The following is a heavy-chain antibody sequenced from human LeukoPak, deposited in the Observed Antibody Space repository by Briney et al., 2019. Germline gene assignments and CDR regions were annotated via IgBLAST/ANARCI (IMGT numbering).Heavy chain of an antibody. CDR2: IYYSGST. Sequence: SPTLSLTCTVSGGSISSGDYYWSWIRQPPGKGLEWIGYIYYSGSTYYNPSLKSRVTISVDTSKNQFSLKLSSVTAADTAVYYCARVVVVAATWIRFDPWGQGTLVTVSS. J-gene: IGHJ5*02. V-gene: IGHV4-30-4*08. D-gene: IGHD2-15*01. CDR3: ARVVVVAATWIRFDP. CDR1: GGSISSGDYY.